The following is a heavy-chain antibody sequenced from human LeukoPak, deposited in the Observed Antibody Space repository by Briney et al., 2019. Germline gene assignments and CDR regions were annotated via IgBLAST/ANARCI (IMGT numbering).Heavy chain of an antibody. V-gene: IGHV3-30-3*01. CDR2: ISYDGSNK. Sequence: GGSLRLSCAASGFSFNNYDVHWVRQAPGKGLEWVAVISYDGSNKYYADSVKGRFTISRDNSKNTLYLQMNSLRAEDTAVYYCAREAHDYDFWSGYYWGQGTLVTVSS. J-gene: IGHJ4*02. CDR3: AREAHDYDFWSGYY. CDR1: GFSFNNYD. D-gene: IGHD3-3*01.